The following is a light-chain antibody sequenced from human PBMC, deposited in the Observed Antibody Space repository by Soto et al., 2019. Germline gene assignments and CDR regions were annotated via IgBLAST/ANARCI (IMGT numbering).Light chain of an antibody. V-gene: IGKV3-15*01. Sequence: EIVMTQSTATLSVSPGERTSRSCRASQSVSSNLAWYQQKPGQAPRLLIYGASTRATGIPARFSGSGSGTEFTLTISSLQSEDFAVYYCQQRSNWPPTFGQGTKVDIK. CDR1: QSVSSN. J-gene: IGKJ1*01. CDR2: GAS. CDR3: QQRSNWPPT.